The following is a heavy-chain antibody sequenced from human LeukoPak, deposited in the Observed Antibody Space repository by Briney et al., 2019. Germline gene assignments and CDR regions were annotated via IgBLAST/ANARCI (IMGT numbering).Heavy chain of an antibody. Sequence: SETLSLTCIVSGDSISSSSYLWAWIRRPPGKGLEWIGSIYYTGSTYYNPSLKSRVIISVDTSKKQFSLRLKSVTAADTAVYYCARVRRYPKPNQGSGSYSGDENWFDPWGQGTLVTVSS. D-gene: IGHD3-10*01. CDR2: IYYTGST. V-gene: IGHV4-39*07. CDR3: ARVRRYPKPNQGSGSYSGDENWFDP. CDR1: GDSISSSSYL. J-gene: IGHJ5*02.